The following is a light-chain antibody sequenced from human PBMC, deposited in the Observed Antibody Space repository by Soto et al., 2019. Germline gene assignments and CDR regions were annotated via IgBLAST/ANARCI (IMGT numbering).Light chain of an antibody. CDR3: QQYNNWPHS. J-gene: IGKJ4*01. V-gene: IGKV3-15*01. CDR1: QSVSSN. CDR2: GAS. Sequence: EIVMTQSPATLSVSPGERATLSCRASQSVSSNLAWYQQKPGQAPRLLIYGASTRATGMAARFSGSGSGTDFTLTISSLQSEDLAVYYCQQYNNWPHSFGRGTKVDIK.